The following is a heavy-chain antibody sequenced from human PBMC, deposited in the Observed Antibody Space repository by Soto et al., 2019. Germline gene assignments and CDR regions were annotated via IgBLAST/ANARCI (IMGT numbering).Heavy chain of an antibody. CDR2: IKQDGSEK. D-gene: IGHD6-19*01. V-gene: IGHV3-7*03. J-gene: IGHJ4*02. CDR3: ARDEGWYRQ. CDR1: GFTFSSYC. Sequence: PGAALKISCAASGFTFSSYCISLVCQAPGKGPEGVANIKQDGSEKYYVVSVKGRITISRDNAKNSLYLQMNSLRAEDTAVYSCARDEGWYRQWGQGTLVTVSS.